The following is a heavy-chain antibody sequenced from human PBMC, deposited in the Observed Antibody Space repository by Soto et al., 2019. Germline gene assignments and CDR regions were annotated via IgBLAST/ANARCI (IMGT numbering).Heavy chain of an antibody. D-gene: IGHD6-6*01. J-gene: IGHJ6*02. CDR2: IIPVFGTA. V-gene: IGHV1-69*01. CDR3: ASRIAARTRAYYYGMDV. Sequence: QVQLVQSGAEVKKPGSSVKVSCKASGGTFSSYAISWVRQAPGQGLEWMGGIIPVFGTANYAQKFQGRVTITADESTSTAYLARRSLRSEDTAVYYCASRIAARTRAYYYGMDVWGQGTTVSVSS. CDR1: GGTFSSYA.